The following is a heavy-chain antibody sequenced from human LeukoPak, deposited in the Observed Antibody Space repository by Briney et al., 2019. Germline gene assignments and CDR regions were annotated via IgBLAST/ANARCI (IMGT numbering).Heavy chain of an antibody. CDR2: INPNSGGT. CDR1: GYTFTGYY. D-gene: IGHD2-15*01. J-gene: IGHJ5*02. Sequence: ASVKVSCKASGYTFTGYYMHWVRQAPGQGLEWMGWINPNSGGTNYAQKFQGRVTMTRDTSISTAYMELSRLRSDDTAVYYCARDRHCSGGSCYRWFDPWGQGTLVTVSS. V-gene: IGHV1-2*02. CDR3: ARDRHCSGGSCYRWFDP.